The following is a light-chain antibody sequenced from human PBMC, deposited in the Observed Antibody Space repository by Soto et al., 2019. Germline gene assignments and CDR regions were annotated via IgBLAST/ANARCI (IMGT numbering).Light chain of an antibody. CDR2: GIS. Sequence: EVVLTQSPGTLSLSPGERATLSCRASQNLNHNYFAWYQQKPGQGPRLLIYGISTRAAGIQDRFSGRGSGTAFTITISRLEPDGLAVCSCQRDGTFPFTFSHGTKLDIK. J-gene: IGKJ3*01. V-gene: IGKV3-20*01. CDR1: QNLNHNY. CDR3: QRDGTFPFT.